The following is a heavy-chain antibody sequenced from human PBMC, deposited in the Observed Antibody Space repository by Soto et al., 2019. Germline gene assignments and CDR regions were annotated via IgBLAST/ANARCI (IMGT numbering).Heavy chain of an antibody. CDR2: INWNGVFR. J-gene: IGHJ4*02. Sequence: PGGSLRLSFAASGLIFDEYAMSWVRQGPGKGLEWVSGINWNGVFRGYADSVKGRFTISRDNAKNSVILQMNSLRVEDTAVYYCAGRGNSGTYMDYWGQGT. D-gene: IGHD1-26*01. V-gene: IGHV3-20*03. CDR1: GLIFDEYA. CDR3: AGRGNSGTYMDY.